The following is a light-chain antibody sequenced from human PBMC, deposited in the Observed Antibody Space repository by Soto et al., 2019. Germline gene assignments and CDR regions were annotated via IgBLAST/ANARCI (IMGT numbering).Light chain of an antibody. J-gene: IGKJ1*01. V-gene: IGKV1-39*01. CDR2: AAS. Sequence: DIQMTQSPSSLSASVGDRVTITCRASQSIDSYLNWYQQKPGKAPKLLIYAASSLQSGVPSRFSGSGSGTDFTLTISSLQPEDFATYSCQKSYSTPWTFGQGTKVEIK. CDR3: QKSYSTPWT. CDR1: QSIDSY.